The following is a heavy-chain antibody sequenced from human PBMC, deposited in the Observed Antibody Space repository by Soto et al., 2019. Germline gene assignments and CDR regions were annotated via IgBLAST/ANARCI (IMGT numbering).Heavy chain of an antibody. V-gene: IGHV1-18*04. CDR3: ARDILEWLLRRGHYYYGMDV. CDR2: ISAYNGNT. Sequence: QVQLVQSGAEVKKSGASVKVSCKASGYTFTSYGISWVRQAPGQGLEWMGWISAYNGNTNYAQKLQGRVTMTTDTSTSTAYMELRSLRSDDTAVYYCARDILEWLLRRGHYYYGMDVWGQGTTVTVSS. CDR1: GYTFTSYG. D-gene: IGHD3-3*01. J-gene: IGHJ6*02.